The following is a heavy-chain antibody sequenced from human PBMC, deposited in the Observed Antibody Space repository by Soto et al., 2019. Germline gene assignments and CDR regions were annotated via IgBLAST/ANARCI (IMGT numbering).Heavy chain of an antibody. CDR3: ARDKIKGALDYFDS. Sequence: QEQLVESGGDVVQPGRSLTLSCAASGFTFSANAMHWVRQAPGKGLEWVAVIAYDGTIKIYRDSVKGRFTISRDDSKSTLYLQMNSLRPEDTAVYYCARDKIKGALDYFDSWGQGTLVTVSS. D-gene: IGHD1-26*01. J-gene: IGHJ4*02. CDR1: GFTFSANA. CDR2: IAYDGTIK. V-gene: IGHV3-30-3*01.